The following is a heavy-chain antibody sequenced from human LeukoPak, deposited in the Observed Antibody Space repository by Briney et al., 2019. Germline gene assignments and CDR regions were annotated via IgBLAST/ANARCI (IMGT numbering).Heavy chain of an antibody. CDR1: GFTFSSYG. CDR2: ISSGSSYI. V-gene: IGHV3-21*01. D-gene: IGHD3-16*01. Sequence: GGALRLSCAASGFTFSSYGINWVRQAPGKVLEWVSSISSGSSYIYYADSLNGRFTISRDNAKNSLYLQVNSLRAEDTAVYYCAIGGYGYNFHYWVQGTLVTVSS. CDR3: AIGGYGYNFHY. J-gene: IGHJ4*02.